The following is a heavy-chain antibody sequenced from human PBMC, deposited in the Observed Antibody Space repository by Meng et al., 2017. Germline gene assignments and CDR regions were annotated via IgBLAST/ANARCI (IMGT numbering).Heavy chain of an antibody. V-gene: IGHV4-59*12. CDR1: GGSISSYY. CDR3: ARGRIRGYMDY. J-gene: IGHJ4*02. D-gene: IGHD1-14*01. Sequence: SETLSLTCTVSGGSISSYYWSWIRQPPGKGLEWIGYIYYSGSTNYNPSLKSRVTISVDTSKNQFSLKLSSVTAADTAVYYCARGRIRGYMDYWGQGTLVTVSS. CDR2: IYYSGST.